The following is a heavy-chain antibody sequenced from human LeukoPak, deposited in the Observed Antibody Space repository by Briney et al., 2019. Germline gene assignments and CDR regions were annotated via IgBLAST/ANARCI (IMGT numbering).Heavy chain of an antibody. J-gene: IGHJ1*01. CDR3: ARDPGGGAWGKEYFQH. CDR2: ISYDGSNK. V-gene: IGHV3-30*04. D-gene: IGHD3-16*01. CDR1: GFTFSSYA. Sequence: GGSLRLSCAASGFTFSSYAMHWVRQAPGKGLEWVAVISYDGSNKYYADSVKGRFTISRDNSKNTLYLQMNSLRAEDTAVYYCARDPGGGAWGKEYFQHWGQGTLVTVSS.